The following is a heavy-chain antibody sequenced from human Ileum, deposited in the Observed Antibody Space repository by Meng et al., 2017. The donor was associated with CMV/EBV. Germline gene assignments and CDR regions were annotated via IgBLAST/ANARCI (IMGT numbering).Heavy chain of an antibody. J-gene: IGHJ4*02. CDR3: SRDEGEYRVYSRLD. D-gene: IGHD6-13*01. CDR2: VYDGGKT. Sequence: SGVSISSSGYYWGWTRQPPGKGLEWIGNVYDGGKTYYNPSLKSRITISLDTTKSQFSLKLSSVTAADTAVYYCSRDEGEYRVYSRLDWGQGTLVTVSS. CDR1: GVSISSSGYY. V-gene: IGHV4-39*07.